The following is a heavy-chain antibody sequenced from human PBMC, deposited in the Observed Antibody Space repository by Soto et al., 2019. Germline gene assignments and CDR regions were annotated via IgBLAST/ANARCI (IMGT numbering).Heavy chain of an antibody. J-gene: IGHJ3*02. CDR1: GFTFSDYY. V-gene: IGHV3-11*06. CDR3: ARKAWYSSGRNDAFDI. CDR2: ISSSSSYT. Sequence: QVQLVESGGGLVKPGGSLRLSCAASGFTFSDYYMSWIRQAPGKGLEWVPYISSSSSYTNYADSVKGRFTISRDNAKNSLYLQMNSLRAEDTAVYYCARKAWYSSGRNDAFDIWGQGTMVTVSS. D-gene: IGHD6-19*01.